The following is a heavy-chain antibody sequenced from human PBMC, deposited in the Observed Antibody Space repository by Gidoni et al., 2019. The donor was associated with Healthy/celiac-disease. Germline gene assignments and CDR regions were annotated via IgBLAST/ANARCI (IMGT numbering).Heavy chain of an antibody. J-gene: IGHJ4*02. CDR1: GSSLTSYW. CDR3: ARRASGTNILDY. Sequence: EVQLVQSGAEVKKPGESLTIPCKGSGSSLTSYWNGWVRQMPGKGLEWMGIFYPGDSDTRYSPSFQGQVTISADKSISTAYLQWSSLKASDTAMYYCARRASGTNILDYWGQGTLVTVSS. D-gene: IGHD1-1*01. V-gene: IGHV5-51*01. CDR2: FYPGDSDT.